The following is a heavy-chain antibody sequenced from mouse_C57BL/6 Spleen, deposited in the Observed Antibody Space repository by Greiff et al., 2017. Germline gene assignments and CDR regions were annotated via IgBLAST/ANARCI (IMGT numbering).Heavy chain of an antibody. CDR3: ARGTGLYWYFDV. CDR2: ISSGGSYT. Sequence: EVKLVESGGDLVKPGGSLKLSCAASGFTFSSYGMSWVRQTPDKRLEWVATISSGGSYTYYPDSVKGRFTISRDNAKNNLYLQMSSLKSEDTAMYYCARGTGLYWYFDVWGTGTTVTVSS. D-gene: IGHD4-1*01. V-gene: IGHV5-6*02. J-gene: IGHJ1*03. CDR1: GFTFSSYG.